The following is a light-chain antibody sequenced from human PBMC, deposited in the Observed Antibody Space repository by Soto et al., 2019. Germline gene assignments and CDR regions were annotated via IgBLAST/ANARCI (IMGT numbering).Light chain of an antibody. CDR3: QQYDRSPVT. CDR2: KAS. CDR1: QSIGSW. Sequence: DIQMTQSPSTLAAFVGDRVTITCRASQSIGSWLAWYQQKPGKAPNLLIYKASNLESGVPSRFSGSGSGTEVTLSINGLQPDDFATKYCQQYDRSPVTFGQGTKLELK. V-gene: IGKV1-5*03. J-gene: IGKJ2*01.